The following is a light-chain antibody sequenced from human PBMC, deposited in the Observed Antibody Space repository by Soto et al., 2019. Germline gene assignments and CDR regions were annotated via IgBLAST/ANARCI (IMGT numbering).Light chain of an antibody. CDR2: RDT. CDR1: EIGTKT. J-gene: IGLJ3*02. V-gene: IGLV3-9*01. CDR3: QVWDTHIVV. Sequence: SYELTQPLSVSVAPGQTAGITCGGYEIGTKTVHWYQQKPGQAPVLVISRDTSRPSGIPERFSGSNSGHTATLTISRAQVEDEADYFCQVWDTHIVVFGGGTKVTVL.